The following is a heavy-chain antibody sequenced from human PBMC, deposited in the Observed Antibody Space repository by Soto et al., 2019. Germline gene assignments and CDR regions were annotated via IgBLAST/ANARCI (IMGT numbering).Heavy chain of an antibody. D-gene: IGHD3-10*01. Sequence: QVQLVESGGGVVQPGRSLRLSCVASGFSISTYGVHWVRQAPGKGLEWVAVIWYDGSNKHYAASVKGRFTISRDNSKDTVDLQMNSLRVEDTAVYYCAREGSRIAASLGISDFDYWGQGTLVTVSS. V-gene: IGHV3-33*01. CDR1: GFSISTYG. CDR2: IWYDGSNK. CDR3: AREGSRIAASLGISDFDY. J-gene: IGHJ4*02.